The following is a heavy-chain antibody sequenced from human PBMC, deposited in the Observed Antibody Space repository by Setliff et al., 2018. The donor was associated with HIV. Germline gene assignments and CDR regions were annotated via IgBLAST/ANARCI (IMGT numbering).Heavy chain of an antibody. V-gene: IGHV4-61*05. CDR3: ARDDRCSGGSCYDK. CDR2: IYYSGST. D-gene: IGHD2-15*01. CDR1: GASISSSSYY. J-gene: IGHJ4*02. Sequence: SETLSLTCTVSGASISSSSYYWGWIRQPPGKGLEWIGYIYYSGSTNYNPSLKSRVTISVDTSKNQFSLKLSSVTATDTAVYYCARDDRCSGGSCYDKWGQGTLVTVSS.